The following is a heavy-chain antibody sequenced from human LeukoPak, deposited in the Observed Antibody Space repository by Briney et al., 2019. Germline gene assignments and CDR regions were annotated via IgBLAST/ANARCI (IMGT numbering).Heavy chain of an antibody. CDR2: IYTTGST. J-gene: IGHJ4*02. Sequence: SETLSLTCTVSGVSIANTFYYWNWLRQPAGKGLEWIGRIYTTGSTNYNPSLKSRVTISLDTARNQFSLKLSSVTAADTAVYYCARRQDGLDYWGQGTLVTVSS. CDR1: GVSIANTFYY. CDR3: ARRQDGLDY. V-gene: IGHV4-61*02.